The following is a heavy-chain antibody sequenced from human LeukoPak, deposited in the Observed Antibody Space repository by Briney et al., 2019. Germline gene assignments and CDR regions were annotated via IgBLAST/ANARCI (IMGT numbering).Heavy chain of an antibody. CDR2: IKQDGSNS. Sequence: GDSLRLSCAASGFTFSDYWMAWVRQAPGKGLEWVANIKQDGSNSYYLDSVRGRFTISRDNAKNSLFLQMNSLRAEDTAVYYCANLWEMGYWGQGTLVTVSS. J-gene: IGHJ4*02. CDR1: GFTFSDYW. V-gene: IGHV3-7*01. CDR3: ANLWEMGY. D-gene: IGHD5-24*01.